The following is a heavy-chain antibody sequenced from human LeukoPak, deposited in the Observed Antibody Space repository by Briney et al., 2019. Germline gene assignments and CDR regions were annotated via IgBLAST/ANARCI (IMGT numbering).Heavy chain of an antibody. CDR1: GFTFSSYA. V-gene: IGHV3-23*01. D-gene: IGHD2-15*01. J-gene: IGHJ4*02. CDR3: AKDPKLGYCSGGSCAQDY. CDR2: ISGSSGST. Sequence: QPGGSLRLSCAASGFTFSSYATSWVRQAPGKGLEWVSAISGSSGSTYYADSVKGRFTISRDNSKNTLYLQMNSLRAEDTAVYYCAKDPKLGYCSGGSCAQDYWGQGTLVTVSS.